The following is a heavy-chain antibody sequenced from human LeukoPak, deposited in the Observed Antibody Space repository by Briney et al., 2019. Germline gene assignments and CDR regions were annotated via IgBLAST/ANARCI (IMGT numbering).Heavy chain of an antibody. V-gene: IGHV3-74*01. CDR3: TRVQAGRSGLMDV. Sequence: GGSLRLSCAASGFTLSDYWMHWVRQVPGEGLVWVSRIDPDGSTTNYADSVKGRFTISRDNAKNTLYLQMNSLRAEDTALYYCTRVQAGRSGLMDVWGRGTTVTVSS. J-gene: IGHJ6*02. CDR1: GFTLSDYW. CDR2: IDPDGSTT. D-gene: IGHD2-8*02.